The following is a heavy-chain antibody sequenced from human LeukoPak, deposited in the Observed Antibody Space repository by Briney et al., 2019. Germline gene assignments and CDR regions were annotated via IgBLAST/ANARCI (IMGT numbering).Heavy chain of an antibody. J-gene: IGHJ5*02. CDR2: ISDSDDST. CDR3: MRDYMGWFDP. CDR1: GFTFSSYA. D-gene: IGHD3-10*01. Sequence: GGSLRLSCAASGFTFSSYAMSWVRQAPGKGLEWVSTISDSDDSTYYADSVKGRFTISRDTASNTMHLEMNNLRIEDTAVYYCMRDYMGWFDPWGQGSLVTVSS. V-gene: IGHV3-23*01.